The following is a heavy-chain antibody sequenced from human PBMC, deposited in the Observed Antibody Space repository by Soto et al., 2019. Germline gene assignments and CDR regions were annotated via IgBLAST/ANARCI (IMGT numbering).Heavy chain of an antibody. D-gene: IGHD1-26*01. Sequence: QVQLVESGGGVVQPGRSLRISCAASGFTFSSYGMHWVRQAPGKGLEWVAVISYDGSNKYYADSVKGRFTISRDNSKNTLYLQMNSLRAEDTAVYYCAKDGPSGSYSTGDYWGQGTLVTVSS. CDR3: AKDGPSGSYSTGDY. CDR1: GFTFSSYG. V-gene: IGHV3-30*18. J-gene: IGHJ4*02. CDR2: ISYDGSNK.